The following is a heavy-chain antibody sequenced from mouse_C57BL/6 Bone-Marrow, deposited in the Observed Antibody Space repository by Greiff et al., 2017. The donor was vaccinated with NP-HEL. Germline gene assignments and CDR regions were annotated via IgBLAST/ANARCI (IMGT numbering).Heavy chain of an antibody. CDR2: ISNGGGST. D-gene: IGHD1-3*01. V-gene: IGHV5-12*01. Sequence: EVKLVESGGGLVQPGGSLKLSCAASGFTFSDYYMYWVRQTPEKRLEWVAYISNGGGSTYYLDTVKGRFTISRDNAKNTLYLQMSRLKSEDTARYYCARPDPYQESFSWFAYWGQGTLVTVSA. CDR1: GFTFSDYY. CDR3: ARPDPYQESFSWFAY. J-gene: IGHJ3*01.